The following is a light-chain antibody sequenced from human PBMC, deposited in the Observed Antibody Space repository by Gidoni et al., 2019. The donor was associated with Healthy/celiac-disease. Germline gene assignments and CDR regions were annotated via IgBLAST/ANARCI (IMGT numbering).Light chain of an antibody. J-gene: IGKJ1*01. CDR1: QSVSSSY. Sequence: IVLTQSPGTLSLSPGERATLSCRASQSVSSSYLTWYQKKPGQAPRLLIYGASSRATGIPDRCSGSGSGTDFTLTISRLEHEDVAVYYCQQYGNSWTFGQGTKVEIK. V-gene: IGKV3-20*01. CDR3: QQYGNSWT. CDR2: GAS.